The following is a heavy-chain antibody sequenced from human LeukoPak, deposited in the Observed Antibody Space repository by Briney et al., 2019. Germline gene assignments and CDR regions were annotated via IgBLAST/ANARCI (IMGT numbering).Heavy chain of an antibody. D-gene: IGHD1-14*01. J-gene: IGHJ5*02. CDR2: IYTSGYT. CDR1: GGSISGYY. V-gene: IGHV4-4*09. CDR3: ARHAGTTFSWFDP. Sequence: PSETLSLTCTVSGGSISGYYWSWIRQPPGKGLEWIGFIYTSGYTNYNPSLKSRVTISVDMSKSQFSLKLGSLTAADTAVYYCARHAGTTFSWFDPWGQGTLVTVSS.